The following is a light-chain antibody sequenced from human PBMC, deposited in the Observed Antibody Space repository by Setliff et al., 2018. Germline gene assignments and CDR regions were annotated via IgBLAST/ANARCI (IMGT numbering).Light chain of an antibody. J-gene: IGLJ1*01. CDR2: DVD. CDR3: GAYAGSSKKI. V-gene: IGLV2-8*01. CDR1: SSDIGDYNY. Sequence: QSALSQPPSASGSPGQSVTISCTGTSSDIGDYNYVSWYQHHPGKAPKLLIYDVDKRPSGAPDRFSGSKSGNTASLTVSGLQADDEADYYCGAYAGSSKKIFGTGTKVTVL.